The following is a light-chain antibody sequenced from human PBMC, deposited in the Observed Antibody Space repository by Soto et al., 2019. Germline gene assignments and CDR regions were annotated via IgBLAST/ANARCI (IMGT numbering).Light chain of an antibody. CDR3: QQSYSLPYT. CDR2: VVS. V-gene: IGKV1-39*01. Sequence: DIQLTQSPSSLSASVGDRVTITCRASQTISRNLNWYQQKPGEAPKLLMYVVSSLQGGVPSRFSVSESGTDYTLTISSLQPDDFATYYCQQSYSLPYTFGQGTKLEIK. CDR1: QTISRN. J-gene: IGKJ2*01.